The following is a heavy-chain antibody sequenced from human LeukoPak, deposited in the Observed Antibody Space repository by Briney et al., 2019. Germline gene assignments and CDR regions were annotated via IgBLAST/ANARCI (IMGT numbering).Heavy chain of an antibody. CDR2: IIPIFGTA. CDR1: GGTFSSYA. J-gene: IGHJ4*02. V-gene: IGHV1-69*05. CDR3: ARGYYYDSSGYSDY. D-gene: IGHD3-22*01. Sequence: AASVNVSCKASGGTFSSYAISWVRQAPGQGLEWMGGIIPIFGTANYAQKLQGRVTMTTDTSTSTAYMELRSLRSDDTAVCYCARGYYYDSSGYSDYWGQGTLVTVSS.